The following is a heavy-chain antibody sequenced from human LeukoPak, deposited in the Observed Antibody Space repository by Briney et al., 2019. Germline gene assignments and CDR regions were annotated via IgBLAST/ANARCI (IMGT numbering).Heavy chain of an antibody. Sequence: GGSLRLSCEGSAFIFSGHWMNWVRQTPGKGLEWVAVISYDGRNENHAESVKGRFTISRDNSKNTLYLQMNTLRTEDTALYYCVREKYCTPTDCLHGRFYFNCWGQGTLVTVSS. D-gene: IGHD2-8*01. CDR1: AFIFSGHW. CDR2: ISYDGRNE. V-gene: IGHV3-30*03. CDR3: VREKYCTPTDCLHGRFYFNC. J-gene: IGHJ4*02.